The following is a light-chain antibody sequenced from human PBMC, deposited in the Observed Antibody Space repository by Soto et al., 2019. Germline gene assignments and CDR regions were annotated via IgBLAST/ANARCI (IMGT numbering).Light chain of an antibody. J-gene: IGKJ2*01. Sequence: EIVMTQSPATLSVSPGERATLSCRASQSVSSNLAWYQQKPGQAPRLLIDGASTRATGIPARFSGSGSGTESSLTLSSLQYDDFAVYYWHQYNKWPPYTFGQGTKLELK. CDR1: QSVSSN. V-gene: IGKV3-15*01. CDR2: GAS. CDR3: HQYNKWPPYT.